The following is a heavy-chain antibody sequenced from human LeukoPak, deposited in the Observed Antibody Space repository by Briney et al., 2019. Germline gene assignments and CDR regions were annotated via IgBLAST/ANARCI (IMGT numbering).Heavy chain of an antibody. D-gene: IGHD4-11*01. CDR2: IRGKGSGGST. CDR1: GFTFGDYA. V-gene: IGHV3-49*03. J-gene: IGHJ4*02. Sequence: GSLRLSCTGSGFTFGDYAMSWFRQAPGKGLEWVGFIRGKGSGGSTEYAASVKGRFTISRDDSRSMAYLQMDGLRTEDTAVYYCTRERDYTDEYWGQGTLVTVSS. CDR3: TRERDYTDEY.